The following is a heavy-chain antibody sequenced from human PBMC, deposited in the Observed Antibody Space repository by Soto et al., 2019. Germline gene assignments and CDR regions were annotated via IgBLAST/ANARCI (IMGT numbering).Heavy chain of an antibody. CDR2: IKQDGSEK. Sequence: EVQLVESGGGLVQPGGSLRLSCAASGFTLSSYWMSWVRQAPGKGLEWVANIKQDGSEKYYVDSVKGRFTISRDNAKNSLYLQMNSLRAEDTAVYYCARSNWSAFDYWGQGTLVTVSS. CDR1: GFTLSSYW. V-gene: IGHV3-7*01. D-gene: IGHD1-1*01. CDR3: ARSNWSAFDY. J-gene: IGHJ4*02.